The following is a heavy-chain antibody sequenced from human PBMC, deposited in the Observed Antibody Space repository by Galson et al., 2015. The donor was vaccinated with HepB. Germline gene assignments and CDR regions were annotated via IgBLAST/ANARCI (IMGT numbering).Heavy chain of an antibody. J-gene: IGHJ4*02. D-gene: IGHD3-10*01. V-gene: IGHV3-53*04. CDR1: GFTVSSNY. CDR3: AREDFYGSGSYFDY. CDR2: IYSGGGST. Sequence: SLRLSCAASGFTVSSNYMSWVRQAPGKGLEWVSVIYSGGGSTYYADSVKGRFSISGHNSKNTLYLQMNSLRVEDTAVYYCAREDFYGSGSYFDYWGQGTLVTVSS.